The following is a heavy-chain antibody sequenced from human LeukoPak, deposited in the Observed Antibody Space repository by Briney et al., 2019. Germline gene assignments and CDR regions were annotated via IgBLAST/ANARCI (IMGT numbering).Heavy chain of an antibody. CDR1: GYSFTNHY. J-gene: IGHJ4*02. V-gene: IGHV5-51*01. CDR2: IYPGDSDT. Sequence: GESLKISCKGSGYSFTNHYIGWVRLMPGKGLEWMGIIYPGDSDTRYSPSIQGQVTISADKSISTAYLQWSSLKASDTAMYYCARRGYGSGNYYYPNWGQGTLVTVSS. D-gene: IGHD3-10*01. CDR3: ARRGYGSGNYYYPN.